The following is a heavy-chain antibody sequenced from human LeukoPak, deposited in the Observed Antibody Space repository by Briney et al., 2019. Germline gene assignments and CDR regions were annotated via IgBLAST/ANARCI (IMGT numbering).Heavy chain of an antibody. CDR2: IYYSGST. V-gene: IGHV4-59*08. J-gene: IGHJ4*02. Sequence: SETLSLTCTVSGGSISSYYWSWIRQPPGKGLEWIGYIYYSGSTNYNPSLKRRVTISVDTSKNQFSLKLSSVTAADTAVYYCARSGRGYFVDYWGQGTLVTVSS. D-gene: IGHD3-22*01. CDR1: GGSISSYY. CDR3: ARSGRGYFVDY.